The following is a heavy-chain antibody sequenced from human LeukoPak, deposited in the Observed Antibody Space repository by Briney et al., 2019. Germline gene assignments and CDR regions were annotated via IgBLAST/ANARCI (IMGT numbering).Heavy chain of an antibody. CDR1: GFTFSSYW. J-gene: IGHJ1*01. Sequence: GGSLRLSCAASGFTFSSYWMHWVRQAPGKGLVWVSRINSDGSSTTYADSVKGRFTISRDNAKNTLYLQMNSLRAEDTAVYYCARDVSAVVTPAVAEYFQHWDQGTLVTVSS. V-gene: IGHV3-74*01. CDR3: ARDVSAVVTPAVAEYFQH. D-gene: IGHD4-23*01. CDR2: INSDGSST.